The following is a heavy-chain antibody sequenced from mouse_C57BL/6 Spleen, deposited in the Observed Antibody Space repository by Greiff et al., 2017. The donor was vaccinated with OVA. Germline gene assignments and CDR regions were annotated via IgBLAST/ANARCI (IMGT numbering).Heavy chain of an antibody. Sequence: VQLKESGAELVRPGASVTLSCKASGYTFTDYEMHWVKQTPVHGLEWIGAIDPETGGTAYNQKFKGKAILTADKSSSTAYMELRSLTSEDSAVYYCTRWYYGSSYYFDYWGQGTTLTVSS. D-gene: IGHD1-1*01. CDR3: TRWYYGSSYYFDY. CDR2: IDPETGGT. J-gene: IGHJ2*01. V-gene: IGHV1-15*01. CDR1: GYTFTDYE.